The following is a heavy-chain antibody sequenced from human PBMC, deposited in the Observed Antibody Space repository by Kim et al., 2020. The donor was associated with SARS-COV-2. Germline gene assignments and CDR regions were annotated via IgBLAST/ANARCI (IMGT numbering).Heavy chain of an antibody. V-gene: IGHV3-73*01. CDR3: AVLRGGNSGGDDAFDI. Sequence: GGSLRLSCAASGFPFSASAIHWVRHASGKGLEWIGRIRRKANNYATVYPASVKDRFTISRDDSRNTAYLQMNNLKSEDTAVYFCAVLRGGNSGGDDAFDIWGQGTTVTVSA. D-gene: IGHD2-21*01. J-gene: IGHJ3*02. CDR1: GFPFSASA. CDR2: IRRKANNYAT.